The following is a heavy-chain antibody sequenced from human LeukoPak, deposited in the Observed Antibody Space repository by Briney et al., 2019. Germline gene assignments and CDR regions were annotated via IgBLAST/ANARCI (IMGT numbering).Heavy chain of an antibody. CDR1: GFTFSSYG. CDR2: IRYDGSNK. V-gene: IGHV3-30*02. CDR3: AKDLGDWPYPGLVDC. Sequence: GGSLRLSCAASGFTFSSYGMHWVRQAPGKGLEWVAFIRYDGSNKYYADSVKGRFTISRDNSKNTLYLQMNSLRAEDTAVYYCAKDLGDWPYPGLVDCWGQGTLVTVSS. J-gene: IGHJ4*02. D-gene: IGHD3-16*01.